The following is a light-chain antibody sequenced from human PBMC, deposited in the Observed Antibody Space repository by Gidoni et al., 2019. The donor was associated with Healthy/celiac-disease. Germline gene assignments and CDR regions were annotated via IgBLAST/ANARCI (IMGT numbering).Light chain of an antibody. CDR2: DAS. CDR1: QSVRSY. V-gene: IGKV3-11*01. J-gene: IGKJ1*01. CDR3: PQRRYWWT. Sequence: EIVLTQSPATLSLSPGERATISCRAIQSVRSYLAWYKQKPGQAPRRLLYDASNRATGFPARFRGLGSGTGFTLPISSLEPEDFAVSYCPQRRYWWTFGQGPKVEIK.